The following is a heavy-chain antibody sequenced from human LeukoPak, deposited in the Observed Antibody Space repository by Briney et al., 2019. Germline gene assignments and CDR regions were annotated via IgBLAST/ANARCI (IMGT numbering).Heavy chain of an antibody. CDR1: GYSFTTYW. D-gene: IGHD1-26*01. J-gene: IGHJ4*02. V-gene: IGHV5-51*01. Sequence: GESLKISCKGSGYSFTTYWIGWVRQMPGKGLEWMGIIYPGDSDTRYSPSFQGQVTISADKSISTAYLQWSSLKVSDTAMYYCARHQIVGATRSPFDYWGQGTLVTVSS. CDR3: ARHQIVGATRSPFDY. CDR2: IYPGDSDT.